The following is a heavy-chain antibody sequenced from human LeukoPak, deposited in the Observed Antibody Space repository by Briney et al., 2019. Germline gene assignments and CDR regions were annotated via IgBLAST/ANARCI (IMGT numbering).Heavy chain of an antibody. CDR2: IKQDGSEK. CDR3: ARSVGATALYWYLDL. V-gene: IGHV3-7*01. Sequence: PGGSLRLSCAASGFTFSSYWMSWVRQAPGKGLEWVANIKQDGSEKYHVDSVKGRFTISRDNAKNSLYLQMNSLRAEDTAVYYCARSVGATALYWYLDLWGRGTLVTVSS. D-gene: IGHD1-26*01. CDR1: GFTFSSYW. J-gene: IGHJ2*01.